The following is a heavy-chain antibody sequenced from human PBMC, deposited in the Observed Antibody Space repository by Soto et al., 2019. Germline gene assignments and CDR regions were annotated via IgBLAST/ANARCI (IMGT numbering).Heavy chain of an antibody. Sequence: EASVKVSCKASGYTFTGYYMHWVRQAPGQGLEWMGWINPNSGGTNYAQKFQGRVTMTRDTSISTAYMELSRLRSDDTAVYYCARDKVSPPFSSSDYYYGMDVWGQGTTVTVSS. CDR1: GYTFTGYY. J-gene: IGHJ6*02. CDR3: ARDKVSPPFSSSDYYYGMDV. V-gene: IGHV1-2*02. CDR2: INPNSGGT. D-gene: IGHD6-6*01.